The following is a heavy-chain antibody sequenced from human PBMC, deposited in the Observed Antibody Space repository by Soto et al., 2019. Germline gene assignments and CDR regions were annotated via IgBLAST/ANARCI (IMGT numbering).Heavy chain of an antibody. CDR3: ARDPGYSSSWFNWFDP. CDR1: GGTFGSYA. Sequence: SVKVSCKASGGTFGSYAISWVRQAPGQGLEWMGGIIPIFGTANYAQKFQGRVTITADESTSTAYMELSSLRSEDTAVYYCARDPGYSSSWFNWFDPWGQGTLVTVSS. V-gene: IGHV1-69*13. D-gene: IGHD6-13*01. CDR2: IIPIFGTA. J-gene: IGHJ5*02.